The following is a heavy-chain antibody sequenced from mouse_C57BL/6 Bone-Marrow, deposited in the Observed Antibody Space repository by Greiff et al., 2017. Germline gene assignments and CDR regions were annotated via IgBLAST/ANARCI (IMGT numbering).Heavy chain of an antibody. CDR1: GYTFTSYG. D-gene: IGHD1-1*01. CDR3: AKIYYYGSRRFAY. Sequence: QVQLKQSGAELARPGASVKLSCKASGYTFTSYGISWVKQRTGQGLEWIGEIYPRSGNTYYNEKFKGKATLTADKSSSTAYMELRSLTSEDSAVYFCAKIYYYGSRRFAYWGQGTLVTVAA. J-gene: IGHJ3*01. V-gene: IGHV1-81*01. CDR2: IYPRSGNT.